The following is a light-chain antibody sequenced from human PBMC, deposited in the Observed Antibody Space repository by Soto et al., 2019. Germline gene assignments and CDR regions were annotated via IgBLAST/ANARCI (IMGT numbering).Light chain of an antibody. J-gene: IGKJ4*01. CDR3: QQSYGTPLT. Sequence: DMEMTQSPSSLSASVGDRVTITCRASQSISNYLNWYQHKPGKVPKLLIYAASSLQSGVPTRFSGSGSATEFTLTITSLQPEDFATYYCQQSYGTPLTFGGGTKIEIK. CDR1: QSISNY. V-gene: IGKV1-39*01. CDR2: AAS.